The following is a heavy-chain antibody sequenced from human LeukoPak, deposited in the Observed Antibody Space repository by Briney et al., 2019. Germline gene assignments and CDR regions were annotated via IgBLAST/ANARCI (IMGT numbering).Heavy chain of an antibody. D-gene: IGHD3-10*01. CDR2: ISSSSSTI. V-gene: IGHV3-48*01. CDR1: GFTFSSYS. J-gene: IGHJ5*02. Sequence: GGSLRLSCAASGFTFSSYSMNWVRQAPGKGLEWVSYISSSSSTIYYADSVKGRFTISRDNAKNSLYPQMNSLRAEDTAVYYCARAYGSGSYLNWFDPWGQGTLVTVSS. CDR3: ARAYGSGSYLNWFDP.